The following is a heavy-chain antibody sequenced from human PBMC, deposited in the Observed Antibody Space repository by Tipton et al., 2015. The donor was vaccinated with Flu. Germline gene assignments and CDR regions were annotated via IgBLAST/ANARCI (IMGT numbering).Heavy chain of an antibody. CDR1: GFSISSGYF. CDR2: VYHSGRT. Sequence: TLSLTCTVSGFSISSGYFWGWFRQPPGKGLEWIGRVYHSGRTHYNASLKSRVTLAVDTSKNQFSLNLRAVTATDTAVYYCARIGSSSGWGDWIDSWGQGALVIVSS. CDR3: ARIGSSSGWGDWIDS. D-gene: IGHD6-19*01. V-gene: IGHV4-38-2*02. J-gene: IGHJ5*01.